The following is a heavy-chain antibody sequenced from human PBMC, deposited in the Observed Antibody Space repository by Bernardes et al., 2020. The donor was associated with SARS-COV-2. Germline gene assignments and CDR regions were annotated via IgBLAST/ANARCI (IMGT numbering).Heavy chain of an antibody. CDR3: TRGGPGHCSGVSCYPGDN. J-gene: IGHJ4*02. CDR2: INTDGSSA. D-gene: IGHD2-15*01. CDR1: GFTFSNYW. V-gene: IGHV3-74*01. Sequence: GGSLRLSCAASGFTFSNYWMHWVRQAPGKGLVWVSRINTDGSSADYADSVKGRFTISRDNAKNTLYLQMNSLRAEDTAVYYCTRGGPGHCSGVSCYPGDNWGQGAPVTVSS.